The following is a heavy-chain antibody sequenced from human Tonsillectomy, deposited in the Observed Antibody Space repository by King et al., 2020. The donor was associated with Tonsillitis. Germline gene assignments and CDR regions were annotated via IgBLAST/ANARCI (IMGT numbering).Heavy chain of an antibody. CDR1: GFTFSSYG. D-gene: IGHD2-2*01. Sequence: VQLVESGGGVVQPGRSLRLSCAASGFTFSSYGMHWVRQAPGKGLEWVAVISYDGSNKYYADSVKGRFTISRDNSKNTLYLQMNSLRAEDTAVYYCARPTSRGVVTAAIYRLGYWGQGTLVTVSS. CDR2: ISYDGSNK. V-gene: IGHV3-33*05. CDR3: ARPTSRGVVTAAIYRLGY. J-gene: IGHJ4*02.